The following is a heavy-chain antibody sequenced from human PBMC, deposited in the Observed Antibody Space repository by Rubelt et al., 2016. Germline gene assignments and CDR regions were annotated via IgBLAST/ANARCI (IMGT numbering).Heavy chain of an antibody. V-gene: IGHV3-7*03. D-gene: IGHD6-19*01. CDR3: AKDAYSSGWSYFDY. CDR1: GFTVSSNY. J-gene: IGHJ4*02. CDR2: IKQDGSGN. Sequence: EVQLVESGGGLVQPGGSLRLSCAASGFTVSSNYMSWVRQAPGKGLEWVANIKQDGSGNYYVDSVKGRVTISEDTAKNALYLQMNSLRAEDTAVYYCAKDAYSSGWSYFDYWGQGTLVTVSS.